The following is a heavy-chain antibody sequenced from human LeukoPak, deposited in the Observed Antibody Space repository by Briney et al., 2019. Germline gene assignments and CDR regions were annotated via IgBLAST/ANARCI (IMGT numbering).Heavy chain of an antibody. D-gene: IGHD5-12*01. CDR2: IKSKSVGETT. Sequence: GGSLRLSCATSGLTFTSAWLTWVRQAPGKGLEWVGRIKSKSVGETTDYAAPVKGRFTISRDDSENPLYLQMNGLKTEDTAVYYCTTHSGNDLRSWGQGTLVTVSS. CDR1: GLTFTSAW. V-gene: IGHV3-15*01. CDR3: TTHSGNDLRS. J-gene: IGHJ5*02.